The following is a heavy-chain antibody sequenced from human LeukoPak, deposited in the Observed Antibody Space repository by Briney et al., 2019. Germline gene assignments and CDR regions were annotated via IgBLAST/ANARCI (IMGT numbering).Heavy chain of an antibody. J-gene: IGHJ6*03. CDR3: ARSAMAKDFWSGYSYYYMDV. D-gene: IGHD3-3*01. V-gene: IGHV3-7*01. Sequence: PGGSLRLSCAASGFMFSSYWMSWVRQAPGKGLEWVANIKQDGSEKYYVDSVKGRFTISRDNAKNSLYLQMNSLRAEDTVVYYCARSAMAKDFWSGYSYYYMDVWGKGTTVTVSS. CDR1: GFMFSSYW. CDR2: IKQDGSEK.